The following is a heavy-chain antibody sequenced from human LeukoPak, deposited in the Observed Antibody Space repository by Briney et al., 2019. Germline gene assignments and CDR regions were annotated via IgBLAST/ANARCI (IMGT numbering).Heavy chain of an antibody. V-gene: IGHV5-51*01. CDR1: GYSFTSYW. CDR3: ARQQYYYGSGSYSDY. D-gene: IGHD3-10*01. J-gene: IGHJ4*02. CDR2: IYPGDSDT. Sequence: GESLKISCKGSGYSFTSYWIGWVCQMPGKGLEWMGIIYPGDSDTRYSPSFQGQVTISADKSISTAYLQWSSLKASDTAMYYCARQQYYYGSGSYSDYWGQGTLVTVSS.